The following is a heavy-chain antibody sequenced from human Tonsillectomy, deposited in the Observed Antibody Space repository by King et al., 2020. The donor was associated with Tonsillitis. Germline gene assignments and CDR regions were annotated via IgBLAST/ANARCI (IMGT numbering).Heavy chain of an antibody. J-gene: IGHJ4*02. Sequence: VQLVESGGGLVQPGGSLRLSCAASGFAFSSYEMNWVRQAPGKGLEWVSYISTSGSTMYNADSVKGRFTISRYNAKNSLYLQMNSLRAEDTAIYYCARGPFDYWGQGTLVTVSS. CDR3: ARGPFDY. CDR2: ISTSGSTM. CDR1: GFAFSSYE. V-gene: IGHV3-48*03.